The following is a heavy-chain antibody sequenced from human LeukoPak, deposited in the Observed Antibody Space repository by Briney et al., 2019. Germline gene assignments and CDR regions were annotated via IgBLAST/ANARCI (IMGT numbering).Heavy chain of an antibody. V-gene: IGHV4-59*01. CDR1: GGSISSYY. CDR3: ARVIADKPYYYYYGMDV. Sequence: PSETLSLTCTVSGGSISSYYWSWIRQPPGKGLEWIGYIYYSGSTNYNPSIKSRVTISADTSKNQFSLKLSSVTAADTAVYYCARVIADKPYYYYYGMDVWGQGTTVTVSS. J-gene: IGHJ6*02. CDR2: IYYSGST. D-gene: IGHD2-21*01.